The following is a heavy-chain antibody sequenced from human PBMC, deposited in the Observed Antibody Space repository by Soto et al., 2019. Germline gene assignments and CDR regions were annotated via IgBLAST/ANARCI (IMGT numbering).Heavy chain of an antibody. CDR2: ISGSGGST. V-gene: IGHV3-23*01. D-gene: IGHD6-19*01. CDR3: AKTVSSSGWYPGVNYGMDV. CDR1: GFTFSSYA. Sequence: GGSLRLSCAASGFTFSSYAMSWVRQAPGKGLEWVSAISGSGGSTYYADSVKGRFTISRDNSKNTLYLQMNSLRAEDTAVYYRAKTVSSSGWYPGVNYGMDVWGQGTTVTVSS. J-gene: IGHJ6*02.